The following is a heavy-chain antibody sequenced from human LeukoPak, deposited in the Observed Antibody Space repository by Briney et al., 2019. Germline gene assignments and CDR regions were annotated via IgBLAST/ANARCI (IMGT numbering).Heavy chain of an antibody. J-gene: IGHJ4*02. CDR1: GGSFSGYY. V-gene: IGHV4-34*01. CDR2: INHSGST. D-gene: IGHD5-18*01. CDR3: ARVSYGYGHYFDY. Sequence: PSETLSLTCAVYGGSFSGYYWSWIRQPPGKGLEWIGEINHSGSTNYNPSLKSRVTISVDTSKNQFSLKLSSVTAADTAVYYCARVSYGYGHYFDYWGQGTLVTVSS.